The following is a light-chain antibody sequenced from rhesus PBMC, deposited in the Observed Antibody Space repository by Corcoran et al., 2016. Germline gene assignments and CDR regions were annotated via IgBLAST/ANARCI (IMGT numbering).Light chain of an antibody. CDR3: QQYSNWPYS. CDR2: DAT. J-gene: IGKJ2*01. CDR1: QSVSSS. Sequence: EIVLTQSPATLSLSPGERATLSCRASQSVSSSLAWYQQKPGQAPRLLIHDATSRATGIPDRFSGCGSGTDFTLTISRLEPEDVGVYYCQQYSNWPYSFGQGTKVEIK. V-gene: IGKV3-35*01.